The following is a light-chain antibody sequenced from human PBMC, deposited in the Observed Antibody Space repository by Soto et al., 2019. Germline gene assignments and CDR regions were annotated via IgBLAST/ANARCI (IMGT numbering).Light chain of an antibody. Sequence: EIVLTQSPVTLSLSPGERVTLSCRASQSVSSSLAWYQQKPGQAPRLLIYDASNTATGIPARFSGSGSGTDFTLTISSLEPEDFAIYYCQQRSSSITFGQGTRLETK. V-gene: IGKV3-11*01. CDR1: QSVSSS. J-gene: IGKJ5*01. CDR2: DAS. CDR3: QQRSSSIT.